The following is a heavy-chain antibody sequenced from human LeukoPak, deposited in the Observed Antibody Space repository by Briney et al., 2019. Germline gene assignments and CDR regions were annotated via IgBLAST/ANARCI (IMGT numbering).Heavy chain of an antibody. CDR1: GFTFSSYA. V-gene: IGHV3-30-3*01. Sequence: QPGRSLRLSCAASGFTFSSYAMHWVRQAPGKGLEWVAVISYDGSNKYYADSVKGRFTISRDNSKNTLYLQMNSLRAEDTAVYYCARDYGGNPGHFDYWAQGPLVTVSS. D-gene: IGHD4-23*01. CDR3: ARDYGGNPGHFDY. CDR2: ISYDGSNK. J-gene: IGHJ4*02.